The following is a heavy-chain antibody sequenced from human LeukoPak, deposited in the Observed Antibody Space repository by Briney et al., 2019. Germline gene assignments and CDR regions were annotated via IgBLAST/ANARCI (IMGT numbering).Heavy chain of an antibody. CDR2: IYHGGST. V-gene: IGHV4-30-2*01. CDR3: ARVNVVVPAAVLRWFDP. D-gene: IGHD2-2*02. Sequence: SETLSLTCSVSGGSISSGGYYWSWIRQPPGKGLEWIGYIYHGGSTYYNPSLKSRVTISVDRSKNQFSLRLNSVTAADTAMYYCARVNVVVPAAVLRWFDPWGQGTLVAVSS. J-gene: IGHJ5*02. CDR1: GGSISSGGYY.